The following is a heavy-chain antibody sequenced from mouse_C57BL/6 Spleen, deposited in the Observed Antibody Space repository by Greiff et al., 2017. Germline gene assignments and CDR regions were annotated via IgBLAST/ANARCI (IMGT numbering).Heavy chain of an antibody. CDR1: GYSITSGYD. V-gene: IGHV3-1*01. Sequence: VQLQQSGPGMVKPSQSLSLTCTVTGYSITSGYDWHWIRHFPGNKLEWMGYISYSGSTNYNPSLKSRISITHDTSKNHFFLKLNSVTTEDTATYYCAREGYYYFDYWGQGTTLTVSS. D-gene: IGHD2-3*01. CDR3: AREGYYYFDY. J-gene: IGHJ2*01. CDR2: ISYSGST.